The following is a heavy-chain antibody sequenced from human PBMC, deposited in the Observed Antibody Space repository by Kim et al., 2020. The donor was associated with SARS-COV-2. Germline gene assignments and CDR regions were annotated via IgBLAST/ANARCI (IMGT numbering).Heavy chain of an antibody. V-gene: IGHV3-30*01. D-gene: IGHD5-18*01. Sequence: NYYYAGSVKDRFTISRDNSKSTLYLQMYGLTPEDTSVYYCARGYDTYFDYWGQGTLVTVSS. CDR3: ARGYDTYFDY. CDR2: NY. J-gene: IGHJ4*02.